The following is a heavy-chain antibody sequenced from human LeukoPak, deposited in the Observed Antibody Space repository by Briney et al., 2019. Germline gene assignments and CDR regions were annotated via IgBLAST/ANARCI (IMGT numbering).Heavy chain of an antibody. Sequence: GGSLRLSCAASGFTFSSYAMGWVRQAPGKGLEWVSAISGSGGSTYYADSVKGRFTISRDNSKNTLYLQMNSLRAEDTAVYYCAKDVGKWESLHFFDYWGQGTLVTASS. D-gene: IGHD1-26*01. CDR2: ISGSGGST. V-gene: IGHV3-23*01. CDR3: AKDVGKWESLHFFDY. J-gene: IGHJ4*02. CDR1: GFTFSSYA.